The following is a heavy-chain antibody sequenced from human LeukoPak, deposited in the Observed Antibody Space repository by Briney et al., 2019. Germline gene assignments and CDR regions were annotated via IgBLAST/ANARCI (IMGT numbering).Heavy chain of an antibody. Sequence: SETLSLTCTVAGGSISSYYWSWIRQPPGKGLEWIGYISYSGSTNYYPSLKSRVTISVDTSKNQFSVKRSSVTAADTAVYYCARQYYYDSSGYYPHFDYWGQGTLVT. CDR2: ISYSGST. CDR3: ARQYYYDSSGYYPHFDY. CDR1: GGSISSYY. V-gene: IGHV4-59*08. D-gene: IGHD3-22*01. J-gene: IGHJ4*01.